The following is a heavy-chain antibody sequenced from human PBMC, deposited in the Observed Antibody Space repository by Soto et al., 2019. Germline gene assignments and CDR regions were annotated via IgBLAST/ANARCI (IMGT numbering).Heavy chain of an antibody. J-gene: IGHJ4*02. D-gene: IGHD6-6*01. V-gene: IGHV1-69*06. Sequence: QVQLVQSGAEVKKPGSSVKVSCKASGGTFNSYGFNWVRQAPGQGLEWMGGVIPMFGTANYAQKFQGRVTSTADKSTSTSSVEVKRLRSEDTDGYCCARWDDILARRGDYFDYWGQGTKVTVSS. CDR3: ARWDDILARRGDYFDY. CDR2: VIPMFGTA. CDR1: GGTFNSYG.